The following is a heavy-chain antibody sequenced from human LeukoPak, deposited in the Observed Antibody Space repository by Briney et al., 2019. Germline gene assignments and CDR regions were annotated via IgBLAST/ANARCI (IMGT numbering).Heavy chain of an antibody. D-gene: IGHD1-1*01. CDR3: ARPPGTSPCFDY. V-gene: IGHV3-74*01. CDR1: GFTFSSYW. Sequence: GGSLRLSCAASGFTFSSYWMHWVRQAPGEGLVWVSRINVDGSATAYADSVKGRFTISRDNAKNTLYLQMNSLRTEDTAVYYCARPPGTSPCFDYWGQGTLVTVSS. CDR2: INVDGSAT. J-gene: IGHJ4*02.